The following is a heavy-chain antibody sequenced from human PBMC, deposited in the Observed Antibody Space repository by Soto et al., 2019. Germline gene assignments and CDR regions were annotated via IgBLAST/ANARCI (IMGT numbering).Heavy chain of an antibody. J-gene: IGHJ3*02. Sequence: ASVKVSCKASGYTFTSYYMHWVLQAPGQGLEWMGIINPSGGSTSYAQKFQGRVTMTRDTSTSTVYMELSSLRSEDTAVYYCARRIVVVPAAHRDYSSPLVRDDLDIWGQGTMATVTS. V-gene: IGHV1-46*01. CDR1: GYTFTSYY. D-gene: IGHD2-2*01. CDR3: ARRIVVVPAAHRDYSSPLVRDDLDI. CDR2: INPSGGST.